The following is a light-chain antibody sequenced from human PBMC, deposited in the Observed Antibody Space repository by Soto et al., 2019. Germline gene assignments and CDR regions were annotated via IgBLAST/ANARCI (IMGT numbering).Light chain of an antibody. CDR3: QQDYSLPIT. CDR2: GAS. J-gene: IGKJ5*01. Sequence: DIVLTQAPPTLSLSRGERATLSCRASAILYNFLAWYQLRPGQVPRLLIYGASSRATGIPDRFSGSGRGSGTDFTLTISSLQPEDFAVYYCQQDYSLPITFGQGTRLEIK. V-gene: IGKV3D-7*01. CDR1: AILYNF.